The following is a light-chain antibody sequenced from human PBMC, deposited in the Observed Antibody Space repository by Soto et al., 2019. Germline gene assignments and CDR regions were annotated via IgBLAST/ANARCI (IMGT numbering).Light chain of an antibody. CDR2: GAS. CDR1: QSVSGSH. CDR3: QQYGSSPRIT. Sequence: EIVLTQSPGTLSLSPGERATLSCRASQSVSGSHLAWYQQKPGQAPRLLIYGASSRATGIPDRFSGSGSGTDFTLTISRLEPEDFVVYYCQQYGSSPRITFGQGTRLEIK. V-gene: IGKV3-20*01. J-gene: IGKJ5*01.